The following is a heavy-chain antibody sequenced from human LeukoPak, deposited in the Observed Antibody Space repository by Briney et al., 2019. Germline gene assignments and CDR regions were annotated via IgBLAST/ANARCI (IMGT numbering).Heavy chain of an antibody. CDR2: ISSSSSYI. CDR3: ARLTYYYDSSGSTNWFDP. Sequence: GGSLRLSCAASGFTFSSYSTNWVRQAPGKGLEWVSSISSSSSYIYYADSVKGRFTISRDKAKNSLYLQMNSLRAEDTAVYYCARLTYYYDSSGSTNWFDPWGQGTLVTVSS. V-gene: IGHV3-21*01. CDR1: GFTFSSYS. D-gene: IGHD3-22*01. J-gene: IGHJ5*02.